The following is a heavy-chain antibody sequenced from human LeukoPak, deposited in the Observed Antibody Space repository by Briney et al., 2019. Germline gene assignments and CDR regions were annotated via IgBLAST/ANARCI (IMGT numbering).Heavy chain of an antibody. CDR1: GFTFSSYDFSNYA. J-gene: IGHJ4*02. V-gene: IGHV3-23*01. CDR3: AKDGGVPNWGPYYFDY. CDR2: ISDSGGRT. Sequence: GGSLRLSCAASGFTFSSYDFSNYAMSWVRQAPGKGLEWVSAISDSGGRTYYADSVKGRFTISRDNSKNTLYLQMNSLRAEDTAVYYCAKDGGVPNWGPYYFDYWGQGTLVTVSS. D-gene: IGHD7-27*01.